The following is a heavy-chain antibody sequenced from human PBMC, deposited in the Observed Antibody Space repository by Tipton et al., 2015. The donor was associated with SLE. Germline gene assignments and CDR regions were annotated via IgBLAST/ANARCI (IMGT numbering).Heavy chain of an antibody. D-gene: IGHD2-8*01. CDR1: GGSFSGYY. Sequence: TLSLTCAVYGGSFSGYYWSWIRQPPGKGLEWIGEINHSGSTNYNPSLKSRVTISVDTSKNHFSLKLSSVTAADTAVYYCARASPGVWCFDLWGRGSLVTVSP. J-gene: IGHJ2*01. CDR2: INHSGST. V-gene: IGHV4-34*01. CDR3: ARASPGVWCFDL.